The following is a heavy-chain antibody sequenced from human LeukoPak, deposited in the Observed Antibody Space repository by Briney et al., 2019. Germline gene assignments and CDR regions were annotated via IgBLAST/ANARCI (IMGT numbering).Heavy chain of an antibody. CDR3: ARVSGDGYNYFAY. D-gene: IGHD5-24*01. CDR2: INHSGST. CDR1: GGSFSGYY. Sequence: PSETLSLTCAVYGGSFSGYYWSWIRQPPGKRLEWIGEINHSGSTNYNPSLKSRVTISVDTSKNQFSLKLSSVTAADTAVYYCARVSGDGYNYFAYWGQGTLVTLSS. J-gene: IGHJ4*02. V-gene: IGHV4-34*01.